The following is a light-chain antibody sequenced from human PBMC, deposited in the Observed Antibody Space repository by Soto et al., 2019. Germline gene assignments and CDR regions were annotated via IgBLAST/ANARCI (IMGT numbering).Light chain of an antibody. V-gene: IGLV2-14*01. CDR2: EVS. J-gene: IGLJ1*01. CDR1: SSDVGGYNY. CDR3: SSYTSSSTYV. Sequence: SALTQPASVSGSPGQSITISCTGTSSDVGGYNYVSWYQQHPGKVPKLLIYEVSNRPSGVSNRFSGSKSGNTASLTISGLQAEDEANYYCSSYTSSSTYVFGTGTKVTV.